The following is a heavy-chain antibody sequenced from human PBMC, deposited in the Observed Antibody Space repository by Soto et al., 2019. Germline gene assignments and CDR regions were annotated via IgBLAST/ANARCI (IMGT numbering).Heavy chain of an antibody. J-gene: IGHJ4*02. CDR3: ARRLYGGYPYFDY. CDR2: INPDNGNT. V-gene: IGHV1-3*01. Sequence: ASVKVSCKASGYTFTRYTMNWVRQAPGQRLEWMGWINPDNGNTKSSQKFQDRVIITRDTSASTAYMELSSLRSEDTAVYYCARRLYGGYPYFDYWGQGTLVTVSS. D-gene: IGHD5-12*01. CDR1: GYTFTRYT.